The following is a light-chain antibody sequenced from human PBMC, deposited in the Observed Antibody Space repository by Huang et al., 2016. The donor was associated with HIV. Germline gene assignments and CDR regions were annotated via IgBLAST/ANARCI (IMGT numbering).Light chain of an antibody. J-gene: IGKJ1*01. V-gene: IGKV3-15*01. CDR1: QSVFKN. CDR3: QQYNTSPRT. CDR2: GSS. Sequence: ENLMTQSPSTLSVSPGESATLSCRASQSVFKNLAWYQQKPGQAPNRLIYGSSTRAAGIPARFSGSGSGTDFTLTISSLQSEDFAVYYCQQYNTSPRTFGQGTKVEV.